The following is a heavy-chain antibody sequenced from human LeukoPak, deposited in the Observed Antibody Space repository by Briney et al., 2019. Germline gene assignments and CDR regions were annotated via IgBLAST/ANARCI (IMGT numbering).Heavy chain of an antibody. CDR2: IYYSGST. D-gene: IGHD2-2*03. V-gene: IGHV4-59*01. J-gene: IGHJ3*02. Sequence: SETLSLTCTVSGGSISSYYWSWIRQPPGKGLEWIGYIYYSGSTNYNPSLKSRVTISVDTSKNQFSLKLSPVTAADTAVYYCARDGDCSSTSCYAFDIWGQGTMVTVSS. CDR3: ARDGDCSSTSCYAFDI. CDR1: GGSISSYY.